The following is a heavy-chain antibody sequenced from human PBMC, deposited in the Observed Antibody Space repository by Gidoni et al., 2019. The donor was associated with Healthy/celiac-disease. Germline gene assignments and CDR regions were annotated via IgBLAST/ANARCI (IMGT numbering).Heavy chain of an antibody. D-gene: IGHD5-12*01. CDR3: AKKTKVAPDTYYFDY. V-gene: IGHV3-23*01. J-gene: IGHJ4*02. CDR2: ISGSGGST. CDR1: GFPFSSYA. Sequence: EVQLLESGGGLVQPGGSLRLSCAASGFPFSSYAMSWVRQAPGKGLEWVSAISGSGGSTYYADSVKGRFTISRDNSKNTLYLQMNSLRAEDTAVYYCAKKTKVAPDTYYFDYWGQGTLVTVSS.